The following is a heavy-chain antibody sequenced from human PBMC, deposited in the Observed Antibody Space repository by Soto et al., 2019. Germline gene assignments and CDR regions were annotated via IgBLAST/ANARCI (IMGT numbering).Heavy chain of an antibody. V-gene: IGHV4-59*01. CDR2: IYYSGST. Sequence: PSETLSLTCTVSGGSISSYYWSWIRQPPGKGLEWIGYIYYSGSTNYNPSLKSRVTISVDTSKNQFSLKLSSVTAADTAVYYCARDTYYYDSSGYSWACDTLVQGRRVTVSS. CDR3: ARDTYYYDSSGYSWACDT. J-gene: IGHJ3*02. D-gene: IGHD3-22*01. CDR1: GGSISSYY.